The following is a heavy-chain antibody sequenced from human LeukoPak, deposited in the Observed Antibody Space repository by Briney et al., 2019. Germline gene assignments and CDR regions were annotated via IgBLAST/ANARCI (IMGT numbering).Heavy chain of an antibody. CDR1: GFSFSSYG. D-gene: IGHD3-10*01. CDR3: VRDRNGAGWFDP. CDR2: VWYDGSKK. Sequence: GGSLRLSCAASGFSFSSYGIHWVRQAPGKGLEWVADVWYDGSKKFYADSVKGRFIISRDNFKNTLFLQMNSLRVDDTAVYYCVRDRNGAGWFDPWGQGALVSVSS. V-gene: IGHV3-33*01. J-gene: IGHJ5*02.